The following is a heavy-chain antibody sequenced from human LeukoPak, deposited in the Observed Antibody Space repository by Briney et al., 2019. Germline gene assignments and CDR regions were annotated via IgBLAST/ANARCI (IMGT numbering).Heavy chain of an antibody. CDR1: GITLSNYG. Sequence: GGSLRLSCAVSGITLSNYGMSWVRQAPGRGLEWVAGISDSGGSTTYADSVKGRFTISRDNPKNTLYLQMNSLRVEDTAVYFCAKRGAVIRVILVGFHKQAYYFDSWGQGALVTVSS. D-gene: IGHD3-22*01. V-gene: IGHV3-23*01. CDR3: AKRGAVIRVILVGFHKQAYYFDS. J-gene: IGHJ4*02. CDR2: ISDSGGST.